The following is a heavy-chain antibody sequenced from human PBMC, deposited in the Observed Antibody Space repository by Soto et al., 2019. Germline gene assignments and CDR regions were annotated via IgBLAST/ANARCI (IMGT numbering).Heavy chain of an antibody. J-gene: IGHJ4*02. D-gene: IGHD6-19*01. CDR1: GGSFSGYY. CDR3: AREVAGDDSSGWPSHFDY. CDR2: INHSGST. Sequence: SVTLSLTCAVYGGSFSGYYWILLRQPPGKGLEWIGEINHSGSTNYNPSLKSRVTISVDTSKNQFSLKLSSVTAADTAVYYCAREVAGDDSSGWPSHFDYWGQGTLVTVSS. V-gene: IGHV4-34*01.